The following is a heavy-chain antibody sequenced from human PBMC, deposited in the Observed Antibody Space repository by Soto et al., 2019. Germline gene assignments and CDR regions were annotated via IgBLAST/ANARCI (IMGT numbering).Heavy chain of an antibody. Sequence: QVQLVQSGAXXKKPGAXXXXXXRPSGYTFTAXXXXXARQAPGQGLEWMGWVDPNSGGTRDAQNFQGRVTMTRDTSTSTVYMELNWLRSDDTALYYCARDNYGPLDYWGQGTLVTVSS. CDR2: VDPNSGGT. J-gene: IGHJ4*02. CDR3: ARDNYGPLDY. D-gene: IGHD3-10*01. V-gene: IGHV1-2*02. CDR1: GYTFTAXX.